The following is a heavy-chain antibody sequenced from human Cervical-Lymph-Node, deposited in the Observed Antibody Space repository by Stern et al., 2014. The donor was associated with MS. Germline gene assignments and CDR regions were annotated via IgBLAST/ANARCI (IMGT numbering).Heavy chain of an antibody. J-gene: IGHJ4*02. CDR2: IFPGGADI. Sequence: VQLVQSGPEVKRPGESLKISCQASGYTFTSYWIGWVRQMPGKGREGIGIIFPGGADIRYSPSFQGQVTISAEKSSSTAYLQWNNLKASDTAIYYCARQRYFDYWGQGTLVTVSS. CDR1: GYTFTSYW. V-gene: IGHV5-51*01. CDR3: ARQRYFDY.